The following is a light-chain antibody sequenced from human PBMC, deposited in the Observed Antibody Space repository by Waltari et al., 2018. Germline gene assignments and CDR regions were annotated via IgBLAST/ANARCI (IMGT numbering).Light chain of an antibody. J-gene: IGLJ3*02. V-gene: IGLV2-8*01. CDR3: SSYGGNDNLV. CDR2: EVS. CDR1: SSDVGGYNF. Sequence: QSALTQPPSASGSPGQSVPISCTGTSSDVGGYNFVSWYQQHPGKAPKVMIYEVSKRPSGVPDRFSGSKSGNTASLTVSGVQGEDEADYYCSSYGGNDNLVFGGGTK.